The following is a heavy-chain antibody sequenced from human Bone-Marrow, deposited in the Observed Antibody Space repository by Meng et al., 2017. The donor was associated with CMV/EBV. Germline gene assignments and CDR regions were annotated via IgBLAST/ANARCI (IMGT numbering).Heavy chain of an antibody. CDR2: SYYSGST. V-gene: IGHV4-38-2*01. CDR3: ARVSGAVGVYESSGMDV. Sequence: ESLMISCAASGFTFSSDAMSWVRQAPGKGLEWIGNSYYSGSTYYNQSLKSRVTISVDTSKNQFSLKLTSVTAADSAVYYFARVSGAVGVYESSGMDVWGQGTTVTVSS. J-gene: IGHJ6*02. CDR1: GFTFSSDAM. D-gene: IGHD5/OR15-5a*01.